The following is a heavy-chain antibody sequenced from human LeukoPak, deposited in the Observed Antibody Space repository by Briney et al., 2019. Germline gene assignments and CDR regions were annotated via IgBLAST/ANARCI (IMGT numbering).Heavy chain of an antibody. D-gene: IGHD1-26*01. CDR2: ISGSGGST. J-gene: IGHJ4*02. V-gene: IGHV3-23*01. Sequence: PGGSLRLSCAASGFTFSSYAMSWVRQAPGKGLEWVSAISGSGGSTYYADSVKGRFTISRDNSKNTLYLQMNSLRAEDTAVYYCAKDPRELGYRGSLADYWGQGTLVTVSS. CDR3: AKDPRELGYRGSLADY. CDR1: GFTFSSYA.